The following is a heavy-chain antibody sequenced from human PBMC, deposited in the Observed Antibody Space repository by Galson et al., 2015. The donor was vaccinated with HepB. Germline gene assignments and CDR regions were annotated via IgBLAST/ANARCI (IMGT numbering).Heavy chain of an antibody. CDR3: ARDVGQDGDYAQQPNWFDP. CDR2: ISSSSSTI. J-gene: IGHJ5*02. D-gene: IGHD4-17*01. V-gene: IGHV3-48*04. Sequence: SLRLSCAASGFTFSSYSMNWVRQAPGKGLEWVSYISSSSSTIYYADSVKGRFTISRDNAKNSLYLQMNSLRAEDTAVYYCARDVGQDGDYAQQPNWFDPWGQGTLVTVSS. CDR1: GFTFSSYS.